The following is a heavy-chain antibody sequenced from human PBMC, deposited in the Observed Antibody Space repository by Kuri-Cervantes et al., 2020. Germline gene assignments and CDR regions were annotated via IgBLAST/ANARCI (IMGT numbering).Heavy chain of an antibody. V-gene: IGHV4-39*07. J-gene: IGHJ4*02. Sequence: GSLRLSCTVSGGSISSSSYYWGWIRQPPGKGLEWIGEINHSGSTNYNPSLKSRVTISVDTSKNQFSLKLSSVTAADTAVYYCARAGKLGRGFDYWGQGTLVTVSS. D-gene: IGHD7-27*01. CDR1: GGSISSSSYY. CDR3: ARAGKLGRGFDY. CDR2: INHSGST.